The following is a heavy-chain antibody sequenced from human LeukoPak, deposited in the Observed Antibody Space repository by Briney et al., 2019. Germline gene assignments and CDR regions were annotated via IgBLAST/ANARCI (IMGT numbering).Heavy chain of an antibody. CDR2: IYPGDSDT. Sequence: GEALKISCKGSGYSFTTYWIGWVRQMPGKGLEWMGIIYPGDSDTRYSPSFQGQVTISADKSISTAYLQWSSLKPSDTAMYFCARRSSSGGYYFDYWGRGTLVTVSS. CDR1: GYSFTTYW. D-gene: IGHD3-16*01. J-gene: IGHJ4*02. CDR3: ARRSSSGGYYFDY. V-gene: IGHV5-51*01.